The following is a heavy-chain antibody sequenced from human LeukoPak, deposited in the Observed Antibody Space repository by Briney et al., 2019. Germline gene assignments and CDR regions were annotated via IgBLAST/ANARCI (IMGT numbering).Heavy chain of an antibody. CDR2: IKSDGSNS. V-gene: IGHV3-74*01. CDR3: VRVRGRSSIGGDC. D-gene: IGHD3-10*01. Sequence: TGGSLRLSCAASGFTFSTYWMHWVRQARGTGLVWVSRIKSDGSNSNYADCVKGRFTISRDNAKNTLYLQMNGLRAEDRAGYHFVRVRGRSSIGGDCWGQGTLVTVSS. CDR1: GFTFSTYW. J-gene: IGHJ4*02.